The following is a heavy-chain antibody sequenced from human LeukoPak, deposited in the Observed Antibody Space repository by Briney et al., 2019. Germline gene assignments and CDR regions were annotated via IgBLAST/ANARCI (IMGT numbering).Heavy chain of an antibody. Sequence: SENLSLTCTVSGGSISNGDYYWSWIRQPPGKGLEWIGYIYYSGSAYYNPSLQSRVTISVDTSKNQFSLKLSSVTAADTAVYYCAKYGDYPFDYWGQGTLVTVSS. D-gene: IGHD4-17*01. CDR1: GGSISNGDYY. J-gene: IGHJ4*02. V-gene: IGHV4-30-4*01. CDR3: AKYGDYPFDY. CDR2: IYYSGSA.